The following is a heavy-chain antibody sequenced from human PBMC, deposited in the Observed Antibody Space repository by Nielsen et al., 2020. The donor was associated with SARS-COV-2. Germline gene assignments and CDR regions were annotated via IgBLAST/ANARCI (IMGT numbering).Heavy chain of an antibody. D-gene: IGHD3-22*01. CDR3: ARVRNYYDSSGFYFDY. J-gene: IGHJ4*02. V-gene: IGHV3-23*01. CDR1: GFTFSSYA. CDR2: ISGSGGST. Sequence: GESLKISCAASGFTFSSYAMSWVRQAPGKGLEWVSAISGSGGSTYYADSVKGRFTISRDNSKNTLYLQMNSLRAEDTAVYYCARVRNYYDSSGFYFDYWGQGTQVTVSS.